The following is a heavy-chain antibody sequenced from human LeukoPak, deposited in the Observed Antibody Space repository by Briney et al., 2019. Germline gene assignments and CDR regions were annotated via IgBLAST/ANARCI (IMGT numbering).Heavy chain of an antibody. V-gene: IGHV3-49*04. CDR2: IRSKAYGGTT. CDR1: GFTFGDYA. Sequence: GGSLRLSCTASGFTFGDYAMSWVRQAPGKGLEWVGFIRSKAYGGTTEYAASVKGRFTISRDDSKSIAYLQMNSLKTEDTAVYYCTRDQDYGGHYYYYYYMDVWGKGTTVTVSS. D-gene: IGHD4-17*01. J-gene: IGHJ6*03. CDR3: TRDQDYGGHYYYYYYMDV.